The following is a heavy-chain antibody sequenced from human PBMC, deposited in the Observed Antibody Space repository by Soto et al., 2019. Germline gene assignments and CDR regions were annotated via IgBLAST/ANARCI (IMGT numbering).Heavy chain of an antibody. J-gene: IGHJ3*01. Sequence: PGESLKISCKGSGYIFTNYWIGWVRQMPGKGLEWMGMIHPGDSDTRYSPSFQGQVTLSDDKSTTTAYLQWSSLKASDSAMYYCATLGSSGARVAFDVWGQGTMVTVSS. CDR2: IHPGDSDT. CDR1: GYIFTNYW. V-gene: IGHV5-51*01. CDR3: ATLGSSGARVAFDV. D-gene: IGHD3-22*01.